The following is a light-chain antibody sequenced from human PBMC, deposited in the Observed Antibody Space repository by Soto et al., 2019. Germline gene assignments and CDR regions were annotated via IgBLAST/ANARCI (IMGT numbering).Light chain of an antibody. V-gene: IGKV1-5*01. CDR3: QNYENYRWT. Sequence: DTQMTQSPSSVSASVGDKLTITCRASQNTRDWVAWYQPKPGQAPKLLIYDVSKLFTGVPSRFSGSGSGRDFTLTITGLQPDDFATYFCQNYENYRWTFGQVTKGDIK. J-gene: IGKJ1*01. CDR1: QNTRDW. CDR2: DVS.